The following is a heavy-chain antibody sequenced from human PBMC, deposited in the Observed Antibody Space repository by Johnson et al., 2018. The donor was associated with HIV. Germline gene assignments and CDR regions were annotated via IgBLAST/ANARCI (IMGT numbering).Heavy chain of an antibody. J-gene: IGHJ3*02. V-gene: IGHV3-66*02. Sequence: VQLVESGGGLVQPGGSLRLSCAASGFTVSSNYMSWVRQAPGKGLEWVSVIYSGGSTYSADSVKGRFTISRDNSKNTLYLQMNSQRAEDTAVYYCAKDQGYWGDDAFDIWGQGTMVTVSA. CDR3: AKDQGYWGDDAFDI. CDR1: GFTVSSNY. D-gene: IGHD7-27*01. CDR2: IYSGGST.